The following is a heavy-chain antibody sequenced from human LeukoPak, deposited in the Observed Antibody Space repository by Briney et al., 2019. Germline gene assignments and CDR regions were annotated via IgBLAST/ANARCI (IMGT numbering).Heavy chain of an antibody. D-gene: IGHD5-18*01. V-gene: IGHV3-49*03. CDR2: IRSKAYGGTT. Sequence: QAGGSMRLSCTASGFTFGDYAISWFRQAPGKGLEWVGFIRSKAYGGTTEYAASVKGRFTISRDDSKSIAYLQMNSLKTEDTAVYYCTSETDVDTAMVESNYPYWGQGTPVTVSS. J-gene: IGHJ4*02. CDR1: GFTFGDYA. CDR3: TSETDVDTAMVESNYPY.